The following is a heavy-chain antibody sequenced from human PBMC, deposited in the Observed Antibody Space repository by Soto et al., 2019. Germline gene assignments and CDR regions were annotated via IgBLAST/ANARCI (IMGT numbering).Heavy chain of an antibody. CDR3: AFRQSYVHNRGLLSIWTRGTQVIGSAGM. CDR2: IFWDGDK. CDR1: GFSFSSSGMA. V-gene: IGHV2-5*02. J-gene: IGHJ6*01. D-gene: IGHD3-16*01. Sequence: SGPTLGNPAQTLTLTCTVSGFSFSSSGMAVGWIRQPPGKAPECLALIFWDGDKRYSPSLKTRRTLTKDTSENQVVLTMTNMDPVDSSTYYCAFRQSYVHNRGLLSIWTRGTQVIGSAGM.